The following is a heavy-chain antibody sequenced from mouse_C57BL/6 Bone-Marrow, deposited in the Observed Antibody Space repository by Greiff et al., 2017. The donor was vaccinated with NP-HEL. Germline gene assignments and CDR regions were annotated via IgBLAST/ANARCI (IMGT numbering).Heavy chain of an antibody. Sequence: VKLMESGPGLVQPSQSLSITCTVSGFSLTSYGVHWVRQSPGKGLEWLGVIWRGGSTDYNAAFMSRLSITKDNSKSQVFFKMNSLQADDTAIYYCAKTRYYYGSSPYAMDYWGQGTSDTVSS. CDR2: IWRGGST. J-gene: IGHJ4*01. CDR3: AKTRYYYGSSPYAMDY. V-gene: IGHV2-5*01. D-gene: IGHD1-1*01. CDR1: GFSLTSYG.